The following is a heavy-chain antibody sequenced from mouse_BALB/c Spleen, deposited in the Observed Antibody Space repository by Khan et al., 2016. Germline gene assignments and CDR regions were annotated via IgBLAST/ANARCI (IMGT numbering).Heavy chain of an antibody. CDR1: GFTFSSFA. D-gene: IGHD1-2*01. J-gene: IGHJ3*01. V-gene: IGHV5-17*02. CDR3: SRLTAAAAY. Sequence: EVELVESGGGLVQPGGSLKISCAASGFTFSSFAMHWVRQAPEKGLEWVAYISSGSSTIYYADTVKGRFTISTDNPKNTLFPQMTSRRFEDTAMYYYSRLTAAAAYWGQGTLVTVSA. CDR2: ISSGSSTI.